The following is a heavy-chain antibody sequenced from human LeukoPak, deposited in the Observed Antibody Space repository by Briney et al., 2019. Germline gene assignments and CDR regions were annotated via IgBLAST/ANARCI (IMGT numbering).Heavy chain of an antibody. Sequence: SVKVSCKASGGTFSSYAIRWVRQAPGQGLEWMGGIIPIFGTANYAQKFQGRVTITADESTSTAYMELSSLRSEDTAVYYCARVVGLTGYSSTWYSGYYYYMDVWGKGTTVTVSS. CDR1: GGTFSSYA. CDR3: ARVVGLTGYSSTWYSGYYYYMDV. CDR2: IIPIFGTA. J-gene: IGHJ6*03. V-gene: IGHV1-69*13. D-gene: IGHD6-13*01.